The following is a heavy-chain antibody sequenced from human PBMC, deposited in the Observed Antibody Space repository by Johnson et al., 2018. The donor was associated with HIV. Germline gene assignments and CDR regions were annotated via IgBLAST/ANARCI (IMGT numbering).Heavy chain of an antibody. V-gene: IGHV3-15*01. J-gene: IGHJ3*02. CDR2: IRSKAYGGTT. CDR1: GFTVSSNY. CDR3: TTDYIVVGAFDI. Sequence: EVQLVESGGGLVKPGGSLRLSCAASGFTVSSNYMSWVRQAPGKGLEWVGFIRSKAYGGTTEYAASVQGRFTISRDDSKNTLYLQMNSLKTEDTAMYYCTTDYIVVGAFDIWGQGTMVTVSS. D-gene: IGHD2-21*01.